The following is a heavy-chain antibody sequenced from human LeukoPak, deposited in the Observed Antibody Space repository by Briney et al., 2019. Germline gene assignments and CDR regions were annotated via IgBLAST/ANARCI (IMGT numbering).Heavy chain of an antibody. CDR2: IYTSGST. Sequence: SETLPLTCTVSGGSISSGSYYWSWIRQPAGKGLEWIGRIYTSGSTNYNPSLKSRVTISVDTSKNQFSLKLSSVTAADTAVYYCARGGETTVVTPDYWGQGTLVTVSS. CDR3: ARGGETTVVTPDY. D-gene: IGHD4-23*01. CDR1: GGSISSGSYY. V-gene: IGHV4-61*02. J-gene: IGHJ4*02.